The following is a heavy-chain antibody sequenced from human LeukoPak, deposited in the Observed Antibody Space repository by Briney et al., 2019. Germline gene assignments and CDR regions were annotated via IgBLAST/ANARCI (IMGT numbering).Heavy chain of an antibody. CDR3: AKEGDYGDYYFDY. Sequence: GGSLRLSCAASGFTFSSYAMSWVRQAPGKGLEWVSAISGSGGSIYYADSVKGRFTISRDNSENTLYLQMNSLRAEDTAVYYCAKEGDYGDYYFDYWGQGTLVTVSS. D-gene: IGHD4-17*01. J-gene: IGHJ4*02. V-gene: IGHV3-23*01. CDR2: ISGSGGSI. CDR1: GFTFSSYA.